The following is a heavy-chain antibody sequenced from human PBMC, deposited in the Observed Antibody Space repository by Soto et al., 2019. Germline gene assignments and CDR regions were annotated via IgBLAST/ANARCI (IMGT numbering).Heavy chain of an antibody. CDR2: IYSGGST. J-gene: IGHJ4*02. CDR3: ARVSRLGFEELLFDY. V-gene: IGHV3-66*01. CDR1: GFTVSSNY. Sequence: GGSLRLSCAASGFTVSSNYMSWVRQAPGKGLEWVSVIYSGGSTYYADSVKGRFTISRDNSKNTLYLQMNSLRAEDTAVYYCARVSRLGFEELLFDYWGQGTLVTVSS. D-gene: IGHD3-10*01.